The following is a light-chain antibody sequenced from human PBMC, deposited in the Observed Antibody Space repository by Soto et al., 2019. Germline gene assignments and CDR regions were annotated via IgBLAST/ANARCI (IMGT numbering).Light chain of an antibody. CDR2: DVS. CDR3: NSYTSSSTLYV. V-gene: IGLV2-14*01. Sequence: QSALTQPASVSGSPGQSITISCTGTSSDVGGSNYVSWYQQHPGKAPKLMIYDVSNRPPGVSNRFSCSKSGNTASLTISGLQAEDEADYYCNSYTSSSTLYVFGTGTKVTVL. J-gene: IGLJ1*01. CDR1: SSDVGGSNY.